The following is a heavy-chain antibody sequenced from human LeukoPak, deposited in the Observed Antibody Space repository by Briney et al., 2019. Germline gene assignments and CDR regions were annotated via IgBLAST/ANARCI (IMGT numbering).Heavy chain of an antibody. CDR2: IYTSGST. Sequence: SETLSLTCTVSGGSISSYYWSWIRQPAGKGLEWIGRIYTSGSTNYNPSLKSRVTMSVDTSKNQFSLKLSSVTAADTAVYYCARERLEWTSVGYMDVWGKGTTVTVSS. CDR3: ARERLEWTSVGYMDV. J-gene: IGHJ6*03. D-gene: IGHD3-3*01. CDR1: GGSISSYY. V-gene: IGHV4-4*07.